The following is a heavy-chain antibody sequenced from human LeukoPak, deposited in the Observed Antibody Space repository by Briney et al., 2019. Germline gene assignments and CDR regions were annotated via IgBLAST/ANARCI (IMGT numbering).Heavy chain of an antibody. CDR2: IGSGDGMI. Sequence: PGGSLRLSCAASGFTFSDYHMNWIGQAPGKGLDGVAYIGSGDGMIYFADSVKGRFTISRDNAENSLVLQMNSLTAEDTAVYYCATGRDITVAGPGGYFDYWGQGTLVTVSS. CDR3: ATGRDITVAGPGGYFDY. CDR1: GFTFSDYH. V-gene: IGHV3-11*01. D-gene: IGHD6-19*01. J-gene: IGHJ4*02.